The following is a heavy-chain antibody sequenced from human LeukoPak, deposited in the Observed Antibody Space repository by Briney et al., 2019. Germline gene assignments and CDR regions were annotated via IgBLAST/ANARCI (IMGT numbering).Heavy chain of an antibody. CDR3: ARELGSGSFVWFDP. D-gene: IGHD3-10*01. V-gene: IGHV1-2*02. CDR1: GYTFTGYY. Sequence: ASVKVSCKASGYTFTGYYMHWVRQAHGQGLEWMGWINPNSGGTNYAQKFQGRVTMTRDTSISTAYMELSRLRSDDTAVYYCARELGSGSFVWFDPWGQGTLVTVSS. CDR2: INPNSGGT. J-gene: IGHJ5*02.